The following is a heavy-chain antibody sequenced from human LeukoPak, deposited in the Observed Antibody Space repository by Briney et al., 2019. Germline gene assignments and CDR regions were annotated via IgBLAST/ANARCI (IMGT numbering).Heavy chain of an antibody. Sequence: GGSLRLSCTASGFTFGDYAMSWVRQAPGKGLEWVGFIRSKADGGTTEYAASVKGRFTIARDDSKNTLYLQMNSLKTEDTAVYYCNTDSLVFNYWGQGTLVTVSS. CDR2: IRSKADGGTT. V-gene: IGHV3-49*04. CDR1: GFTFGDYA. CDR3: NTDSLVFNY. D-gene: IGHD3-16*01. J-gene: IGHJ4*02.